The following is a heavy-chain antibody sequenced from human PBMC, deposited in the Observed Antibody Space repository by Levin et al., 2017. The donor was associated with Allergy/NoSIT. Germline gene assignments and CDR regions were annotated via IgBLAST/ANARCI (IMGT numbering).Heavy chain of an antibody. CDR2: ISDSGTT. CDR3: ARCPTDWYLSGSYDS. V-gene: IGHV4-30-4*01. D-gene: IGHD3-10*01. Sequence: RSSETLSLTCTVSAGSISSDDYFWNWIRQSPGKGLEWIGYISDSGTTHYLPSLRSRVTMSVDTSKNEFSLKMMSVTAADTATYYCARCPTDWYLSGSYDSWGRGTLVTVSS. J-gene: IGHJ4*02. CDR1: AGSISSDDYF.